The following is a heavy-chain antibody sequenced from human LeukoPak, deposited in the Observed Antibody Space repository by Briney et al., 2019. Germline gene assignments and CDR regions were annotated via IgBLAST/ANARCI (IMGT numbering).Heavy chain of an antibody. CDR3: ARTTSFTASGYDY. Sequence: ASVKVSCKASGYTFTNYHINWVRHAPGQGLEWVGWMNPNNGDSGFAQNFQGRVAITRDTSMSTAYMDLGSLRSEDTAVYFCARTTSFTASGYDYWGQGTLVTVSS. CDR1: GYTFTNYH. D-gene: IGHD6-25*01. V-gene: IGHV1-8*03. J-gene: IGHJ4*02. CDR2: MNPNNGDS.